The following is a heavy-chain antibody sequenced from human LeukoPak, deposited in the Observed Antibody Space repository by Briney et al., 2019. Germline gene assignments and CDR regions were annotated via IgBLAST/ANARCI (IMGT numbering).Heavy chain of an antibody. CDR1: GYTFTGYY. J-gene: IGHJ6*02. D-gene: IGHD3-10*01. Sequence: ASVKVSCKASGYTFTGYYMHWVRQAPGQGLEWTGWINPNSGGTNYAQKFQGRVTMTRDTSISTAYMELSRLRADDTAVYYCARSRRSTYYYGSGSCGHMDVWGQGTTVTVSS. V-gene: IGHV1-2*02. CDR3: ARSRRSTYYYGSGSCGHMDV. CDR2: INPNSGGT.